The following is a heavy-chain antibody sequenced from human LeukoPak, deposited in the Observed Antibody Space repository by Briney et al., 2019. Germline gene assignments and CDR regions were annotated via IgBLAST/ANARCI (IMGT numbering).Heavy chain of an antibody. Sequence: GGSLRLSCAASGFTFSSYEMNWVRQAPGKGLEWVSYISSSGSTIYYADSVKGRFTISRDNAKNSLYLQMNSLRAEDTAVYYCAKGIGVPAGYYYMDVWGKGTTVTVSS. CDR1: GFTFSSYE. CDR2: ISSSGSTI. V-gene: IGHV3-48*03. J-gene: IGHJ6*03. CDR3: AKGIGVPAGYYYMDV. D-gene: IGHD2/OR15-2a*01.